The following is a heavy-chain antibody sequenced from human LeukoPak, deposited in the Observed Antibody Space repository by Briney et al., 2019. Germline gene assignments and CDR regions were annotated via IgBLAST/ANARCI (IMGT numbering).Heavy chain of an antibody. CDR1: GFTFSSYW. D-gene: IGHD3-22*01. CDR3: ARGSHYYDSSGYYAAGY. Sequence: GGSLRLSCAASGFTFSSYWMSWVRQAPGKGLEWVANIKQDGSEKYYVDSVKGRVTISRDNAKNSLYLQMNSLRAEDTAVYYCARGSHYYDSSGYYAAGYWGQGTLVTVSS. J-gene: IGHJ4*02. V-gene: IGHV3-7*04. CDR2: IKQDGSEK.